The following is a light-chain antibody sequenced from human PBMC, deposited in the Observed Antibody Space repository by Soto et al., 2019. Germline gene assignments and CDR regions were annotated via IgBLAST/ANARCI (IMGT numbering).Light chain of an antibody. Sequence: EIVLTQSPGTLSSSPGERATLSCRASQSVSSSHLAWYQQKPGQAPRLLIYGASSRATGIPDRFSGSGSGIDFTLTISRLEPEDFAVYFCQQYGDSPMYTFGQGTKLEI. J-gene: IGKJ2*01. CDR3: QQYGDSPMYT. CDR1: QSVSSSH. CDR2: GAS. V-gene: IGKV3-20*01.